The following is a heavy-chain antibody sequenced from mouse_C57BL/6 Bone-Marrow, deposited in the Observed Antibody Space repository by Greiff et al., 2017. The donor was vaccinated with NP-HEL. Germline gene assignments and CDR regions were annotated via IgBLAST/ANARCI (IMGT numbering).Heavy chain of an antibody. CDR3: VRHSNYVGYAMDY. V-gene: IGHV10-1*01. Sequence: EVMLVESGGGLVQPKGSLKLSCAASGFSFNTYAMNWVRQAPGKGLEWVARIRSKSNNYSTYYADSVKDRFTISRDDSESMLYLHMNNLKTEDTAMYYCVRHSNYVGYAMDYWGQGTSVTVSS. CDR1: GFSFNTYA. D-gene: IGHD2-5*01. J-gene: IGHJ4*01. CDR2: IRSKSNNYST.